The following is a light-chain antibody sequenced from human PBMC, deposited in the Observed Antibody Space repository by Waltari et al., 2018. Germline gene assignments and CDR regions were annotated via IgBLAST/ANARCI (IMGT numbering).Light chain of an antibody. CDR1: QSVSSY. Sequence: EIVLTQSPATLSLSPGERATLSCRASQSVSSYLAWYQQKPGQAPRLLIYDASSRATGIQARFSGSGSGTDFTLTISSLEPEDFAVYYCQQRSNWWTFGQGTKVEIK. J-gene: IGKJ1*01. CDR2: DAS. CDR3: QQRSNWWT. V-gene: IGKV3-11*01.